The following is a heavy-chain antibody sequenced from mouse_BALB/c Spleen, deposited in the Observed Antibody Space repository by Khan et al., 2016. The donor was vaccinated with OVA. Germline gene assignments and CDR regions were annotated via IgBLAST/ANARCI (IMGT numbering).Heavy chain of an antibody. J-gene: IGHJ4*01. CDR2: ISSLAYSI. CDR1: GFTFSDYG. CDR3: ARSWAMDY. V-gene: IGHV5-15*02. Sequence: EVELVESGGGLVQPGGSRKLSCAASGFTFSDYGLAWVRQAPGKGPEWAAFISSLAYSIYYADTVTGRFTISRENAKNTLYLEMSSLRSEDTAMYYCARSWAMDYWGQGTSVTVSS.